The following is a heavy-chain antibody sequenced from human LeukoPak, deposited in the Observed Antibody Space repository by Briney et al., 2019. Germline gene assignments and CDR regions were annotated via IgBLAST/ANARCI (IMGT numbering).Heavy chain of an antibody. J-gene: IGHJ4*02. D-gene: IGHD4-23*01. CDR1: GVSISSGGYY. CDR2: IYYSGST. Sequence: PSETLSLTCTVSGVSISSGGYYWSWIRQHPGKGLEWIGYIYYSGSTYYNPSLKSRVTISVDTSKNQFSLKLSSVTAADTAVYYCAGRYGGNSSHDYWGQGTLVTVSS. V-gene: IGHV4-31*03. CDR3: AGRYGGNSSHDY.